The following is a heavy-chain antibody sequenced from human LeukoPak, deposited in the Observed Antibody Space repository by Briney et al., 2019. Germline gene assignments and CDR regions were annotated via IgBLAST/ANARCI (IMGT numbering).Heavy chain of an antibody. CDR1: GFTFSSYW. Sequence: GGSLRLSCAASGFTFSSYWMSWVRQTPGKGLEWVANIKQDGSEKNYVDSVKGRFTISRDNAKNSLYLQMDSLRAGDTAVYYCARDSGTTVTLGEPDYWGQGTLVTVPS. CDR2: IKQDGSEK. CDR3: ARDSGTTVTLGEPDY. J-gene: IGHJ4*02. V-gene: IGHV3-7*01. D-gene: IGHD4-17*01.